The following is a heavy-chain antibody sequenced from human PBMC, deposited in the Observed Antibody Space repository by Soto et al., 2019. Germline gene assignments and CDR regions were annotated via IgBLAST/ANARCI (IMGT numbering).Heavy chain of an antibody. Sequence: GGSLRLSCAASGFTFSNAWMSWVRQAPGKGLEWVGRIKSKTDGGTTDYAAPVIGRFTISRDDSKNTLYLQMNSLKTEDTAVYYCTTWGSSWYPLDYWGQGTLVTVSS. CDR1: GFTFSNAW. CDR2: IKSKTDGGTT. D-gene: IGHD6-13*01. CDR3: TTWGSSWYPLDY. J-gene: IGHJ4*02. V-gene: IGHV3-15*01.